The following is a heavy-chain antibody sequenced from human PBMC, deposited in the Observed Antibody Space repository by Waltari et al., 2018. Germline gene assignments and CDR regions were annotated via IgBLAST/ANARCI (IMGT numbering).Heavy chain of an antibody. CDR3: ARLFPNYDILTGHYYYYGMDV. J-gene: IGHJ6*02. CDR2: INHSGST. V-gene: IGHV4-34*01. CDR1: GGSFSGYY. D-gene: IGHD3-9*01. Sequence: QVQLQQWGAGLLKPSETLSLTCAVYGGSFSGYYWSRIRQPPGKGLEWIGEINHSGSTNYNPSLKSRVTISVDTSKNQFSLKLSSVTAADTAVYYCARLFPNYDILTGHYYYYGMDVWGQGTTVTVSS.